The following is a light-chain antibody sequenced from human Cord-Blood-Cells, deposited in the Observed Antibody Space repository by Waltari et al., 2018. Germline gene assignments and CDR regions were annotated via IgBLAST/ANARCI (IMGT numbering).Light chain of an antibody. J-gene: IGKJ2*01. V-gene: IGKV4-1*01. CDR1: QSVLYISNNKNY. Sequence: DIVMTQSPDSLAVSLGERATINCKSSQSVLYISNNKNYLAWYQQKPGQPPKLLIYWASTREAGVPDRFSGSGSGTDFTLTISILQAEDVAVYFCQQYYSTPYTFGQGTKLEIK. CDR3: QQYYSTPYT. CDR2: WAS.